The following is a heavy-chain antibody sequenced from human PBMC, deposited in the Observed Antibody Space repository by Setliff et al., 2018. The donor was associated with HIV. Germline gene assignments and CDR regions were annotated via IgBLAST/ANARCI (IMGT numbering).Heavy chain of an antibody. Sequence: GGSLRLSCAASGFTFSSFGMNWVRQAPGKGLEWVAFIRDDGSNKYYADSVKGRFTISRDNSKNTLYLQMSSLRAEDPAVYYCVKARVDGDYYYYYYMDVWGKGTTVTVSS. D-gene: IGHD4-17*01. V-gene: IGHV3-30*02. J-gene: IGHJ6*03. CDR3: VKARVDGDYYYYYYMDV. CDR1: GFTFSSFG. CDR2: IRDDGSNK.